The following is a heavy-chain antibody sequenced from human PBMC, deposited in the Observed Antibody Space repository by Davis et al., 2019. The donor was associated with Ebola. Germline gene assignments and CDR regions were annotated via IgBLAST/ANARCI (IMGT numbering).Heavy chain of an antibody. CDR1: GFTFSSSA. J-gene: IGHJ3*01. Sequence: PGGSLRLSCAASGFTFSSSAMHWVRQAPGKGLEWVAVISYDGSERSYADSVKGRFTISRDNSQDTLYLQMGSLRPEDTAVYYCSSPIPEPGTPEIGFDVWGQGTMVTVSS. CDR2: ISYDGSER. D-gene: IGHD6-13*01. V-gene: IGHV3-30-3*01. CDR3: SSPIPEPGTPEIGFDV.